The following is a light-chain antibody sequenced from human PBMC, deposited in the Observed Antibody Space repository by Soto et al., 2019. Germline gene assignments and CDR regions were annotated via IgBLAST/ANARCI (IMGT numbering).Light chain of an antibody. CDR3: SSYTSSSTQV. V-gene: IGLV2-14*01. CDR2: EVS. Sequence: QSALTQPASVSGSPGQTITISCTGTSSDVGGYNYVSWYQQHPGKVPKLMIYEVSNRPSGVSNRFSGSKSGNTASLTISGLQAEAEADYYCSSYTSSSTQVLGGGTKLTVL. J-gene: IGLJ3*02. CDR1: SSDVGGYNY.